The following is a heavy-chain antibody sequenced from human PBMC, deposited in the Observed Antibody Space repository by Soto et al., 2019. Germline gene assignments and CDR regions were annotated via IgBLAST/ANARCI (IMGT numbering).Heavy chain of an antibody. Sequence: EVQLVESGGGLVQSGGSLRLSCAASGFTFSSYEMNWVRQAPGKGLEWISYIRNSGSTIYYADSVKGRFTISRDDAKNSLYLQMNILRAEDTAVYYCARSGYNVVFDYWGQGPLVTVSS. V-gene: IGHV3-48*03. D-gene: IGHD5-12*01. J-gene: IGHJ4*02. CDR1: GFTFSSYE. CDR2: IRNSGSTI. CDR3: ARSGYNVVFDY.